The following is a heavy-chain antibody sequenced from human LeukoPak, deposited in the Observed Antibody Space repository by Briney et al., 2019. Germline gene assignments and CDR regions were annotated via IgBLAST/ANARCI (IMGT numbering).Heavy chain of an antibody. V-gene: IGHV1-2*06. CDR2: INPNSGGT. D-gene: IGHD3-10*01. J-gene: IGHJ4*02. Sequence: ASVKVSCKASGYTFTGYYKHWVRQAPGQGLEWMGRINPNSGGTNYAQKFQGRVTMTRDTSISTAYMELSRLRSDDTAVYYCARDYMVRGVEGYWGQGTLVTVSS. CDR3: ARDYMVRGVEGY. CDR1: GYTFTGYY.